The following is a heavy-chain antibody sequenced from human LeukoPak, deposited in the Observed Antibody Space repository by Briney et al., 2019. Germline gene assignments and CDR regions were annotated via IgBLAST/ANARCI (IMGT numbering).Heavy chain of an antibody. Sequence: SETLSLTCAVSGGSISGYFLSWIRQPPGKGLEWIGYIYYTGSTIYNPSLGSRLTMSSDVSKNQFSLDLTSVTAADTAVYYCARHDPVGHFLRGMDVWGQGTTVTVSS. CDR2: IYYTGST. D-gene: IGHD2/OR15-2a*01. V-gene: IGHV4-59*08. J-gene: IGHJ6*02. CDR1: GGSISGYF. CDR3: ARHDPVGHFLRGMDV.